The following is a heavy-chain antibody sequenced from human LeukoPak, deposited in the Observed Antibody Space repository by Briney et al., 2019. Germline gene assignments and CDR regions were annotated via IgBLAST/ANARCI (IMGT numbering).Heavy chain of an antibody. CDR3: ARARRYYYDSSPNWFDP. J-gene: IGHJ5*02. D-gene: IGHD3-22*01. Sequence: SETLSLTCAVYGGSFSGYYWSWIRQPPGQGLEWIGEINHSGGTNYNPSLKSRVTISVDTSKNQFSLKLSSVTAADTAVYYCARARRYYYDSSPNWFDPWGQGTLVTVSS. CDR1: GGSFSGYY. CDR2: INHSGGT. V-gene: IGHV4-34*01.